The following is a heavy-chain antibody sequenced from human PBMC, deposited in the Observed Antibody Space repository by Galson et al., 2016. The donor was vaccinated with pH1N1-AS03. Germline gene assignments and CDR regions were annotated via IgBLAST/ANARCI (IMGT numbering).Heavy chain of an antibody. V-gene: IGHV1-3*01. Sequence: SVKVSCKASGGTLNNYAINWVRQAPGQRLEWMGWINAGNGNTKYSQKFQGRVTITRDTSASTAYMELSSLRSEDTAVYYCARGQTYHFGSGSVFWGQGTLVTVSS. J-gene: IGHJ4*02. D-gene: IGHD3-10*01. CDR2: INAGNGNT. CDR3: ARGQTYHFGSGSVF. CDR1: GGTLNNYA.